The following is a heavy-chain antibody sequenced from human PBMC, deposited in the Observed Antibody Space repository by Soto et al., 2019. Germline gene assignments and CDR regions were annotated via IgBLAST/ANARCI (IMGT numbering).Heavy chain of an antibody. CDR1: GFTVSDHS. CDR3: ARELYLSA. J-gene: IGHJ4*02. CDR2: VYSGGST. V-gene: IGHV3-66*01. Sequence: GGSLRLSCAVSGFTVSDHSMSWVRQAPGKGLEWVSVVYSGGSTYYADSVKGRFTIYRDNSRNTLDLQMNSLRAEDTAVYYCARELYLSAWGQGPLVNVSS. D-gene: IGHD2-15*01.